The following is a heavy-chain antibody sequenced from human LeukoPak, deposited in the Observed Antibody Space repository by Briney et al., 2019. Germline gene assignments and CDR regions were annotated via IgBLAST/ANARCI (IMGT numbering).Heavy chain of an antibody. CDR1: GFTFSSYA. V-gene: IGHV3-23*01. Sequence: PGGSLRLSCAASGFTFSSYAMSWVRQAPGKGREWGSAISGSGGSTYYADPVKGRFTISRDNSQNTLYPKMKSLRAEDTAVYYCAKDVLLWFGEYPRAPFDYWGQGTLVTVSS. CDR3: AKDVLLWFGEYPRAPFDY. D-gene: IGHD3-10*01. J-gene: IGHJ4*02. CDR2: ISGSGGST.